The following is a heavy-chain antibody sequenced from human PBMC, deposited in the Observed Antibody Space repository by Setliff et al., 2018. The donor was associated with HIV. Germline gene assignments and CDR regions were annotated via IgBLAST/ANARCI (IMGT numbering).Heavy chain of an antibody. CDR3: ARVISSWSAYYIDY. V-gene: IGHV4-59*10. CDR1: GGSLSGHY. D-gene: IGHD3-3*01. Sequence: SETLSLTCAVYGGSLSGHYWSWIRQPAGKGLEWIGRIYTSGSTNYNPSLKSRVTISVDTSKNQFSLKLSSVTAADTAVYYCARVISSWSAYYIDYWGQGTLVTVSS. J-gene: IGHJ4*02. CDR2: IYTSGST.